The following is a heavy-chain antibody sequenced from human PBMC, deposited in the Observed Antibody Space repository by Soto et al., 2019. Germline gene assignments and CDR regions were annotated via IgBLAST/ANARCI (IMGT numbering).Heavy chain of an antibody. CDR1: GFTFSSYG. D-gene: IGHD2-2*01. CDR2: IWYDGSNK. V-gene: IGHV3-33*01. J-gene: IGHJ6*02. CDR3: ARELDQPGPLYYYYGMDV. Sequence: QVQLVESGGGVVQPGRSLRLSCAASGFTFSSYGMHWVRQAPGKGLEWVAVIWYDGSNKYYADSVKGRFTISRDNSKNTLYLQMNSLRAEDTAVYYCARELDQPGPLYYYYGMDVWGQGTTVTVSS.